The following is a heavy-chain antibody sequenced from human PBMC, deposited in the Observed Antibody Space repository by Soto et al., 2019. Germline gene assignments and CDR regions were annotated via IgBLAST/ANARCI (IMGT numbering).Heavy chain of an antibody. CDR2: IYYSGSN. V-gene: IGHV4-30-4*01. J-gene: IGHJ5*02. D-gene: IGHD6-13*01. CDR1: GGSISSGDYY. CDR3: ARGEVVAAAASRGGWFDP. Sequence: QVQLQESGPGLVKPSQTLSLTCTVSGGSISSGDYYWSWIRQPPGKGLEWIGYIYYSGSNHYNPSLKSRVTISVETSKNQFSLKLSSVTAADTAVYYCARGEVVAAAASRGGWFDPWGQGTLVTVSS.